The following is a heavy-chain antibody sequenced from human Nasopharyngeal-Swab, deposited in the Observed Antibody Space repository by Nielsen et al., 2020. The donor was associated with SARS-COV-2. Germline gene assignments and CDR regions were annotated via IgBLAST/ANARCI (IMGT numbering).Heavy chain of an antibody. D-gene: IGHD2-15*01. CDR2: IYYSGST. CDR3: ARAPVDTAMVTGFSGCSGGSCYSFYAFDI. Sequence: WIRQPPGKGLEWIGYIYYSGSTYYNPSLKSRVTISVDTSKNQFSLKLSSVTAADTAVYYCARAPVDTAMVTGFSGCSGGSCYSFYAFDIWGQGTMVTVSS. V-gene: IGHV4-31*02. J-gene: IGHJ3*02.